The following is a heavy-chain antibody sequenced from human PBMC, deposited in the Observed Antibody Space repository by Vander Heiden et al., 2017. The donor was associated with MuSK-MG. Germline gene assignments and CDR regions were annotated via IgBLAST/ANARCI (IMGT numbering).Heavy chain of an antibody. CDR3: ARDRAPYGDYVVAFDY. D-gene: IGHD4-17*01. CDR2: ISYDGSNK. CDR1: GFTFRSYA. Sequence: QVQLVESGGGVVQPGRSLRLSCAASGFTFRSYAMHWVRQAPGKGLEGVAGISYDGSNKYYADSVKSRFTISRDNSKNTLYLQMNSLRAEDTAVYYCARDRAPYGDYVVAFDYWGQGTLVTVSS. V-gene: IGHV3-30*04. J-gene: IGHJ4*02.